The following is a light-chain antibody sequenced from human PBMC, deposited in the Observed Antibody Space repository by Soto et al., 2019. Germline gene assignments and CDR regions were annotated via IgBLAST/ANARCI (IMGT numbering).Light chain of an antibody. J-gene: IGKJ2*01. CDR1: KSISSY. CDR2: GAY. V-gene: IGKV1-39*01. Sequence: DIRMTQSPSSLSASVGDRVNITCRASKSISSYLNWYQHKPGTAPKVLIYGAYRLQSGVPSRFTGSGARIDFTFTITNLQPEDSAIYFWQQSNSSPYTFGQGTRLEI. CDR3: QQSNSSPYT.